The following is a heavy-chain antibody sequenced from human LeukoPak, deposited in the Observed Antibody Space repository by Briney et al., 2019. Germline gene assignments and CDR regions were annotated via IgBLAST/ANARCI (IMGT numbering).Heavy chain of an antibody. CDR3: ARGYYDSSGYSSFDY. V-gene: IGHV3-74*01. CDR2: INSDGSST. Sequence: GGSLRLSCAASGFTFSSYWMHWVRQAPGKGLVWVSRINSDGSSTSYADSVKGRFTISRDNAKNTLYLQMNSLRAEDTAVYCCARGYYDSSGYSSFDYWGQGTLVTVSS. J-gene: IGHJ4*02. CDR1: GFTFSSYW. D-gene: IGHD3-22*01.